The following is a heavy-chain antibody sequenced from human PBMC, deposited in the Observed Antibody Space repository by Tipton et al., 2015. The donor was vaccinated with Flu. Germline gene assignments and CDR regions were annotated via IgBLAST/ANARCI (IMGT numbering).Heavy chain of an antibody. CDR1: GYSFTNYW. D-gene: IGHD3-22*01. CDR2: IYPGDSET. CDR3: VRQSQSVGNYPFGGMDV. Sequence: VQLVQSGAGVRKPGESLKISCKASGYSFTNYWVGWVRQMPAKGLEWMGVIYPGDSETTYSPAFQGQVTMSADKSITTAYLQWSSLKASDTAIYYCVRQSQSVGNYPFGGMDVWGQGTTVTVSS. V-gene: IGHV5-51*01. J-gene: IGHJ6*02.